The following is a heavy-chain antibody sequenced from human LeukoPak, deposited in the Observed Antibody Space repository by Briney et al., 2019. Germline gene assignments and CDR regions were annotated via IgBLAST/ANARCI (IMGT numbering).Heavy chain of an antibody. Sequence: TGGSLRLSCAASGFTFSSYGMHWVRQAPGKGLEWVAVIWYDGSNKYYADSVKGRFTISRDNSKNTLYLQMNSLRAEDTAVYYCAREKRGYSGYHPTEYWGQGTLVTVSS. CDR2: IWYDGSNK. D-gene: IGHD5-12*01. J-gene: IGHJ4*02. CDR1: GFTFSSYG. V-gene: IGHV3-33*08. CDR3: AREKRGYSGYHPTEY.